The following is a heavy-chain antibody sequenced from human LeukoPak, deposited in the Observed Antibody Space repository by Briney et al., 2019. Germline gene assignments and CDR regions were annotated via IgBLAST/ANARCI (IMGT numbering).Heavy chain of an antibody. CDR3: ARSGGSGSYYGL. V-gene: IGHV3-11*06. D-gene: IGHD1-26*01. CDR2: ISSSSSYT. CDR1: GFTFSDYY. J-gene: IGHJ4*02. Sequence: SGGSLRLSCAASGFTFSDYYMSWIRQAPGKGLEWVSYISSSSSYTIYADSVKGRFTISRDNAKNSLYLQMNSLRAEDTAVYYCARSGGSGSYYGLWGQGTLVTVSS.